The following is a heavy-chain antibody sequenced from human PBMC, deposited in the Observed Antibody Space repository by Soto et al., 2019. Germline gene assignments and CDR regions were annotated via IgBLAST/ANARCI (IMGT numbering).Heavy chain of an antibody. D-gene: IGHD3-16*01. CDR1: GFTFSSFG. CDR2: ISYDGSDK. Sequence: GGSLRLSCAASGFTFSSFGMHWVRQAPDKGLQWVAVISYDGSDKYYADSVKGRFTISRDDSTNTMYLQINSLRPEDTAVYYCAKTSGYDYVWGSSGLDPWGQGT. J-gene: IGHJ5*02. CDR3: AKTSGYDYVWGSSGLDP. V-gene: IGHV3-30*18.